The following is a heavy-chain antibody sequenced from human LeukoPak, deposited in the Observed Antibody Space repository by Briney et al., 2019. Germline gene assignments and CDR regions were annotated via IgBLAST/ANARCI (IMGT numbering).Heavy chain of an antibody. CDR3: ARNVTSYYDSRGYYAFDV. V-gene: IGHV4-38-2*01. D-gene: IGHD3-22*01. Sequence: IPSETLPLTCAVSNDSISSGYHWGWIRQPPGKGLEWIGSIYYSGSTSYNPSLKSRVTISVDTSKNHFSLRLSSVTAADTAVYYCARNVTSYYDSRGYYAFDVWGPGTMVTVSS. J-gene: IGHJ3*01. CDR2: IYYSGST. CDR1: NDSISSGYH.